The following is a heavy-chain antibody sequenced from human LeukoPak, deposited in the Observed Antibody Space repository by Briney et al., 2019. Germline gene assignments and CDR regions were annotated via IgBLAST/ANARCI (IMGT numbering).Heavy chain of an antibody. CDR1: GFTFSSYS. CDR2: ISSSSSYI. V-gene: IGHV3-21*01. D-gene: IGHD3-22*01. Sequence: GGSLRLSCAASGFTFSSYSMNWVRQAPGKGLEWVSSISSSSSYIYYADSVKGRFTISRDNAKNSLYLQMNSLRAEDTAVYCCAGAPYDSSGYYYYWGQGTLVTVSS. J-gene: IGHJ4*02. CDR3: AGAPYDSSGYYYY.